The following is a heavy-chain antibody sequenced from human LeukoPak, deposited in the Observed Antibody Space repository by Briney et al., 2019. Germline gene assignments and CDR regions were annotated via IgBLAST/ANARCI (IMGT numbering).Heavy chain of an antibody. D-gene: IGHD3-22*01. V-gene: IGHV1-2*02. CDR3: ARDPYYYYDSSGYPEDGFDY. CDR2: INPNSGGT. J-gene: IGHJ4*02. CDR1: GYTFTGYY. Sequence: ASVKVSCKASGYTFTGYYMHWVRQAPGQGLEWMGWINPNSGGTNYAQKFQGRVTMTRDTSISTAYMELSRLRSDDTAVYYCARDPYYYYDSSGYPEDGFDYWGQGTLVTVSS.